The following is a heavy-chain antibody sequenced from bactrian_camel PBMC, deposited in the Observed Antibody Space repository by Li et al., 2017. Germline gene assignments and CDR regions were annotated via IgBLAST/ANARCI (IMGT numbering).Heavy chain of an antibody. CDR2: LNGYGNTI. Sequence: VQLVESGGGLVQPGGSLKLSCTGSGYTFRNYAMMWLRQAPGKGLEWVAGLNGYGNTIYYADSVKGRFTISQDNAKNTVYLQMNSLKPEDTAVYYCAADRGYGLGCDDGSGYWGQGTQVTVS. CDR1: GYTFRNYA. D-gene: IGHD3*01. CDR3: AADRGYGLGCDDGSGY. J-gene: IGHJ6*01. V-gene: IGHV3S40*01.